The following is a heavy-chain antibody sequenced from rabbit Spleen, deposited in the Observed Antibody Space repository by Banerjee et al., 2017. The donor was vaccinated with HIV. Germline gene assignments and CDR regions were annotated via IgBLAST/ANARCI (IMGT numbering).Heavy chain of an antibody. CDR1: GVSFSSSSY. CDR3: ARNSYCDYGHGSLDL. D-gene: IGHD2-1*01. CDR2: IDAGSSGFT. Sequence: EESGGGLVKPGASLTLTCTVSGVSFSSSSYVCWVRHAPGKGLEWIAFIDAGSSGFTYFATWAKGRFTCSKSSSSTVTLQMTRLTAADTATYFCARNSYCDYGHGSLDLWGPGTLVTVS. V-gene: IGHV1S40*01. J-gene: IGHJ4*01.